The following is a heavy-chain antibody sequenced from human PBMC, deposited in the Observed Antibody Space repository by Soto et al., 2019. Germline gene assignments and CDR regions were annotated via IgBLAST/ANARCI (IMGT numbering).Heavy chain of an antibody. CDR1: GYTFTSYA. J-gene: IGHJ6*02. CDR2: INAGNGNT. CDR3: ASSYSNYALIDYYYYGMDV. D-gene: IGHD4-4*01. Sequence: ASVKVSCKASGYTFTSYAMHWVRQAPGQRPEWMGWINAGNGNTKYSQKFQGRVTITRDTSASTAYVELSSLRSEDTAVYYCASSYSNYALIDYYYYGMDVWGQGTTVTVSS. V-gene: IGHV1-3*01.